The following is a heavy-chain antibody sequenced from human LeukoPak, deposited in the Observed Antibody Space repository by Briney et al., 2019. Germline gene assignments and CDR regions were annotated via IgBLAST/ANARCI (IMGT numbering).Heavy chain of an antibody. CDR3: AREQYYYDSSGYIDY. CDR1: GGSISSYY. J-gene: IGHJ4*02. CDR2: INHSGST. V-gene: IGHV4-34*01. D-gene: IGHD3-22*01. Sequence: PSETLSLTCTVSGGSISSYYWSWIRQPAGKGLEWIGEINHSGSTNYNPSLKSRVTISVDTSKNQFSLKLSSVTAADTAVYYCAREQYYYDSSGYIDYWGQGTLVTVSS.